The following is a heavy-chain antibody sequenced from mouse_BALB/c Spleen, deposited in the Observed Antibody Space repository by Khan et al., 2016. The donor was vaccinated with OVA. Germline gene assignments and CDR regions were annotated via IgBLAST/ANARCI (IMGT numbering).Heavy chain of an antibody. CDR2: INNSGGGT. CDR1: GFAFSSYD. CDR3: ARHWDYAMDY. J-gene: IGHJ4*01. Sequence: EVELVESGGGLVKPGGSLKLSCAASGFAFSSYDMSWVRQTPEKRLEWVAYINNSGGGTYYPDTVKGRFTISRDNAKNTLYLQMRSLKFEDTAIYYRARHWDYAMDYWGQGTSVTVSS. V-gene: IGHV5-12-1*01. D-gene: IGHD4-1*01.